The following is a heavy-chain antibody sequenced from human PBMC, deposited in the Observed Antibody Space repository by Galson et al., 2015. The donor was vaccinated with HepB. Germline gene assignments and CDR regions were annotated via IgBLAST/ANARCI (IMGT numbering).Heavy chain of an antibody. V-gene: IGHV3-23*01. CDR3: AKEISYYYGSGRGSNAFDI. J-gene: IGHJ3*02. CDR1: GFTFSSYA. D-gene: IGHD3-10*01. Sequence: SLRLSCAASGFTFSSYAMSWVRQAPGKGLEWVSAISGSGGSTYYADSVKGRFTISRDNSKNTLYLQMNSLRAEDTAVYYCAKEISYYYGSGRGSNAFDIWGQGTMVTVSS. CDR2: ISGSGGST.